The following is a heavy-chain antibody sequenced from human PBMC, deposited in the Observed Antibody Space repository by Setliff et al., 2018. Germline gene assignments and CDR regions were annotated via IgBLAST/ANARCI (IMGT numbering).Heavy chain of an antibody. Sequence: ASVKVSCKASGYSFSTYAMHWVRQAPGQRFEWMGWINGGNGNTKYSQKFQGRITITRDTSASTAYMEMSSLRSEDTAVYYCARDREYCSRTSCYIDYWGQGALVTVSS. D-gene: IGHD2-2*02. CDR2: INGGNGNT. CDR3: ARDREYCSRTSCYIDY. J-gene: IGHJ4*02. V-gene: IGHV1-3*01. CDR1: GYSFSTYA.